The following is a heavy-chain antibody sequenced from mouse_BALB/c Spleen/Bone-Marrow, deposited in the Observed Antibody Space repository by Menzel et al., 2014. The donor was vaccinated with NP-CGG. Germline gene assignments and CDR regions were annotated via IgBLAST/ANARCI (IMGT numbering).Heavy chain of an antibody. J-gene: IGHJ3*01. CDR1: GYTFTSYF. CDR3: AWGDYYYGSGRAWVAY. CDR2: IYPGDGST. Sequence: VQLQQSGPELVKPGASVKMSCKASGYTFTSYFIHWVKQRPGQGLEWIGWIYPGDGSTKYNEKFKGKTTLTANKSSSTAYMLLSSLTSEDSAIYFCAWGDYYYGSGRAWVAYWGQGTLVTVSA. D-gene: IGHD1-1*01. V-gene: IGHV1S56*01.